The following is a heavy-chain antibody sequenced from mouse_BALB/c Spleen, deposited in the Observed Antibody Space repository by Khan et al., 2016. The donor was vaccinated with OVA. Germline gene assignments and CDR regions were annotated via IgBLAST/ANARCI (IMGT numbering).Heavy chain of an antibody. CDR3: ARDGYSPWFAY. J-gene: IGHJ3*01. Sequence: VQLKQSGAELVRPGALVKLSCKASGFNIKDYYMHWIKQRPEQGLVWIGRIDPENGNTIYAPKFQGRASITSDTSSNTAYLQLSSLTSEDTAVYYCARDGYSPWFAYWGQGTLVTVSA. D-gene: IGHD2-3*01. CDR2: IDPENGNT. V-gene: IGHV14-1*02. CDR1: GFNIKDYY.